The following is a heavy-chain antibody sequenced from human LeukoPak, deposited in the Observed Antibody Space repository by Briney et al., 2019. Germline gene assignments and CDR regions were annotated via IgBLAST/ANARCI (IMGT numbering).Heavy chain of an antibody. CDR3: ARDLIPANWGSKGYYFDY. V-gene: IGHV3-23*01. J-gene: IGHJ4*02. Sequence: GSLRLSCAASGFTFSSYAMSWVRQAPGKGLEWVSAISGSGGSTYYADSVKGRFTISRDNSKNTLYLQMNSLRAEDTAVYYCARDLIPANWGSKGYYFDYWGQGTLVTVSS. D-gene: IGHD7-27*01. CDR1: GFTFSSYA. CDR2: ISGSGGST.